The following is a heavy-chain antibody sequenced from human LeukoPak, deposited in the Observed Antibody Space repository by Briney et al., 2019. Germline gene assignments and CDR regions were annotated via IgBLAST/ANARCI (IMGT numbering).Heavy chain of an antibody. V-gene: IGHV4-34*01. J-gene: IGHJ4*02. Sequence: SETLSLTCAVYGGSFSNYYWSWIRQPPGKGLEWIGEINHSGSTNYNPSLKSRVTISVDTSKNQFSLKLSSVTAADTAVYYCARRGLGYCSSTSCPLWYYFDYWGQGTLVTVSS. CDR2: INHSGST. CDR3: ARRGLGYCSSTSCPLWYYFDY. CDR1: GGSFSNYY. D-gene: IGHD2-2*01.